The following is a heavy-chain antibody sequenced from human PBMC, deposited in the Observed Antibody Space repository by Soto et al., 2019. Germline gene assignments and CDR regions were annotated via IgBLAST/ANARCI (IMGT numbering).Heavy chain of an antibody. V-gene: IGHV3-73*01. Sequence: LGLSCAASGFSFSGSAMHWVRQASGKGLEWVGRIRSKANSYATAYAASVKGRFTISRDDSKNTAYLQMNSLKTEDTAVYYCTSPYYDFIRMDVWGQGTTVTVSS. CDR2: IRSKANSYAT. CDR3: TSPYYDFIRMDV. D-gene: IGHD3-3*01. J-gene: IGHJ6*02. CDR1: GFSFSGSA.